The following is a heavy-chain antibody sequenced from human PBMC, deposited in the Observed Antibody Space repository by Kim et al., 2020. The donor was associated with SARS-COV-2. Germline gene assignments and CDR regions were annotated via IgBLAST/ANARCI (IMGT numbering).Heavy chain of an antibody. CDR2: T. J-gene: IGHJ4*02. D-gene: IGHD2-21*01. CDR3: AKGFGGDRAY. Sequence: TYYADSVRGRFTITRDNSKNTLFLHIYGLRADDTAVYYCAKGFGGDRAYWGQGTLVTVSS. V-gene: IGHV3-23*01.